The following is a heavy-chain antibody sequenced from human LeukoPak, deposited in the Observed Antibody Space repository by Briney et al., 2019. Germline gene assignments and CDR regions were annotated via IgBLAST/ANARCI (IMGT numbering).Heavy chain of an antibody. D-gene: IGHD6-13*01. CDR1: GSAFSGSG. CDR2: IRSKADSYTT. Sequence: GGSLRLSCAASGSAFSGSGMDWGRQASGRGLEWLGRIRSKADSYTTAYAASVKGRFIVSRDDSKNTAYLQMNSLKTEDTAVYYCRAAADLNDYWGQGTLVTVSS. CDR3: RAAADLNDY. J-gene: IGHJ4*02. V-gene: IGHV3-73*01.